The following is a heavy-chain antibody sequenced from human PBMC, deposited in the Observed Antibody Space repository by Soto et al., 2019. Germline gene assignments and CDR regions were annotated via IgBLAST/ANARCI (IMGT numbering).Heavy chain of an antibody. D-gene: IGHD5-18*01. Sequence: PSETLSLTCTVSGGSISSGGYYWSWIRQHPGKGLEWIGYIYYSGSTYYNPSLKSRVTISVDTSKNQFSLKLSSVTAADTAVYYCARARVQLWPFFDYGGQGTLVTVSP. CDR1: GGSISSGGYY. CDR3: ARARVQLWPFFDY. J-gene: IGHJ4*02. V-gene: IGHV4-31*03. CDR2: IYYSGST.